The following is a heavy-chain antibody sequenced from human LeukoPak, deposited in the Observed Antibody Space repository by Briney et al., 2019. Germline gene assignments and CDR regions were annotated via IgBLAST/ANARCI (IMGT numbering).Heavy chain of an antibody. V-gene: IGHV4-59*01. J-gene: IGHJ4*02. D-gene: IGHD1-1*01. CDR1: GGSISNYY. CDR3: ARGGTRDNWVYYIDY. CDR2: IYYSGHT. Sequence: SETLSLTCTVSGGSISNYYWSWIRQSPEKGLEWIGYIYYSGHTNYNPSLKSRVTMSVDTSKNQFSLKVTSVTAADTAVYYCARGGTRDNWVYYIDYWGQGTLVTVSS.